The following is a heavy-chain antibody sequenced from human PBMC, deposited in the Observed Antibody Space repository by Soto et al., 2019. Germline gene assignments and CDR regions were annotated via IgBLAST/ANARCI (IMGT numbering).Heavy chain of an antibody. CDR1: GGSVSSPTYY. V-gene: IGHV4-61*01. J-gene: IGHJ5*02. Sequence: QVQLQESGPGLVKPSETLSLTCTVSGGSVSSPTYYWSWNRQTQGTGLEWIGYMYYSGSTNYNPSRTSRVTISLDTAKNQFSLTLSYVTATDTAVYYCAGGGGHVNNWFDPWGQGTHVTVSS. D-gene: IGHD3-16*01. CDR3: AGGGGHVNNWFDP. CDR2: MYYSGST.